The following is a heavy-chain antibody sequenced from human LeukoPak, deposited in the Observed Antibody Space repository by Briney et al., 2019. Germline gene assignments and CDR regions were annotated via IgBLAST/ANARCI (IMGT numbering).Heavy chain of an antibody. D-gene: IGHD2-2*01. CDR3: ARDPVVPAALDFDY. J-gene: IGHJ4*02. V-gene: IGHV3-11*01. CDR1: GFTFRNYY. Sequence: GGSLRLSCAASGFTFRNYYMSWLRHAPGKGLEWISYISAGGDTIYHADSVKGRFTISRDNTKNLLFLQMASLRAEDTAVYYCARDPVVPAALDFDYWGQGTLVTVSS. CDR2: ISAGGDTI.